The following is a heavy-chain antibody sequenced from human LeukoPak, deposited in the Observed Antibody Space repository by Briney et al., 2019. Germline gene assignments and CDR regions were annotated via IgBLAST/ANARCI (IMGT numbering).Heavy chain of an antibody. CDR2: ISYSGST. CDR3: ARHGWYYFDY. V-gene: IGHV4-59*08. Sequence: SETLSLTCTVSGGXISSYYCSWIRQPPGKGLEWIGYISYSGSTNYNPSLKSRVTISVDTSKNQFSLKLSSVTAADTAVYYCARHGWYYFDYWGQGTLVTVSS. CDR1: GGXISSYY. J-gene: IGHJ4*02. D-gene: IGHD6-19*01.